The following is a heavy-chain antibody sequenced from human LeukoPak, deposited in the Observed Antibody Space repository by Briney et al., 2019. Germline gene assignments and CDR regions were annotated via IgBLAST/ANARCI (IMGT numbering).Heavy chain of an antibody. J-gene: IGHJ6*03. D-gene: IGHD6-6*01. CDR1: GGSFSGYY. CDR3: ARGVNIAARPNYYYMDV. CDR2: INHSGST. Sequence: PSETLSLTCAVYGGSFSGYYWSWIRQPPGKGLEWIGEINHSGSTNYSPSLKSRVTISVDTSKNQFSLKVSSVTAADTAVYYCARGVNIAARPNYYYMDVWGKGTTVTVSS. V-gene: IGHV4-34*01.